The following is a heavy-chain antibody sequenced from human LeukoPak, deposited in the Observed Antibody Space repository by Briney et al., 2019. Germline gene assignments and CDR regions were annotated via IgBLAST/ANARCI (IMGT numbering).Heavy chain of an antibody. CDR1: GFTFTSYS. V-gene: IGHV3-23*01. D-gene: IGHD6-13*01. Sequence: PGGSLRLSCAASGFTFTSYSMAWVRQSPGKGLEWVSLISGSGANTYYADSVKGRFTISRDNSKNTLYLQMNSLRAEDTAVYYCAKDLSGSSSWYARDDAFDIWGQGTMVTVSS. CDR3: AKDLSGSSSWYARDDAFDI. J-gene: IGHJ3*02. CDR2: ISGSGANT.